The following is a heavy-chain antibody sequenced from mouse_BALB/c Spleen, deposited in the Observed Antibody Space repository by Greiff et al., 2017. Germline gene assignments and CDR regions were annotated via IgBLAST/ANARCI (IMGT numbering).Heavy chain of an antibody. CDR2: IYPGDGDT. D-gene: IGHD2-3*01. V-gene: IGHV1-87*01. Sequence: VQLQQSGAELARPGASVKLSCKASGYTFTSYWMQWVKQRPGQGLEWIGAIYPGDGDTRYTQKFKGKATLTADKSSSTAYMQLSSLASEDSAVYYCARDGPYWYFDVWGAGTTVTVSS. CDR3: ARDGPYWYFDV. CDR1: GYTFTSYW. J-gene: IGHJ1*01.